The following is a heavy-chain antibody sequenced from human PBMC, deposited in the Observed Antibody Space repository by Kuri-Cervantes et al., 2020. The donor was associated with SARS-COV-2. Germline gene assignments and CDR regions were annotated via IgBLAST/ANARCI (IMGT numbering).Heavy chain of an antibody. CDR1: GYSISSGYY. V-gene: IGHV4-38-2*01. D-gene: IGHD3-10*01. J-gene: IGHJ4*02. CDR3: ARWFGELLSPYYFDY. Sequence: SQTLSLTCAVSGYSISSGYYWGWIRQPPGKGLEWIGSIYYSGSTYYNPSLKSRVTISVDTSKNQFSLKLSSVTAADTAVYYCARWFGELLSPYYFDYWGQGTLVTVSS. CDR2: IYYSGST.